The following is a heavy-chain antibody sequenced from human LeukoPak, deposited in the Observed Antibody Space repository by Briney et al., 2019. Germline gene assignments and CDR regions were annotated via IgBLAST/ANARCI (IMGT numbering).Heavy chain of an antibody. CDR1: GYNFIGYH. CDR2: INHNTGAT. V-gene: IGHV1-2*02. CDR3: VRDLAAGIGDY. D-gene: IGHD6-13*01. Sequence: GSVNVSRKGSGYNFIGYHMHWVRQAPGQGLEWMGWINHNTGATNNPQKFQGRVTMTRETSISTADMDVSRLRSGDTAVYYCVRDLAAGIGDYWGQGTLVTVSS. J-gene: IGHJ4*02.